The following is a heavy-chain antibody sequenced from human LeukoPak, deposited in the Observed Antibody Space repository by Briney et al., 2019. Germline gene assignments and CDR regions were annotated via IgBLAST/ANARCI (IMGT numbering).Heavy chain of an antibody. D-gene: IGHD2-15*01. CDR1: GYTFTSYG. V-gene: IGHV1-8*02. CDR2: MNPNSGNT. Sequence: ASVKVSCKASGYTFTSYGISWVRQATGQGLEWMGWMNPNSGNTGYAQKFQGRATMTRNTSISTAYMELSSLRSEDTAVYYCAGEYYCSGGSCYNYYYGMDVWGQGTTVTVSS. J-gene: IGHJ6*02. CDR3: AGEYYCSGGSCYNYYYGMDV.